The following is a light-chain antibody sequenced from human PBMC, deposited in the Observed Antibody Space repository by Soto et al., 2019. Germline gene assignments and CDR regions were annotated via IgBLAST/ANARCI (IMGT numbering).Light chain of an antibody. CDR3: QQYGSSPTWT. J-gene: IGKJ1*01. V-gene: IGKV3-20*01. Sequence: DIVLTQSPGTLSLSPGERATLSCRASQSVSSGYLAWYQQKPGQAPRLLIYGASSRATGIPDRFSGSGSGTNFTLTISRLEPKDFAVYYCQQYGSSPTWTFGQGTKVEIK. CDR2: GAS. CDR1: QSVSSGY.